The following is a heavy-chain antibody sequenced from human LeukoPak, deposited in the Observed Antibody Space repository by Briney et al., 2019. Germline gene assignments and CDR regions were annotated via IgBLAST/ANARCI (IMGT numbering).Heavy chain of an antibody. J-gene: IGHJ4*02. D-gene: IGHD4-17*01. V-gene: IGHV3-30*02. CDR3: AKGGATVIDY. Sequence: PGGSLRLSRAASGFTFSSYGMHWVRQAPGKGLEWVAFIRYDGSNKYYADSVKGRFTISRDNSKNTLYLQMNSLRAEDTAVYYCAKGGATVIDYWGQGTLVTVSS. CDR2: IRYDGSNK. CDR1: GFTFSSYG.